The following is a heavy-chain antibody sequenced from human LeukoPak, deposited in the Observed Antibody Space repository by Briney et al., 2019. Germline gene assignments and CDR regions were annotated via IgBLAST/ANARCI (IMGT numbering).Heavy chain of an antibody. CDR2: INHSGST. V-gene: IGHV4-34*01. CDR3: ASLWPYQLSAFDI. J-gene: IGHJ3*02. Sequence: TGGSLRLSCAASGFTFSSYAMSWVRQAPGKGLEWIGEINHSGSTNYNPSLKSRVTISVDTSKSQFSLKLSSVTAADTAVYYCASLWPYQLSAFDIWGQGSMVTVSS. CDR1: GFTFSSYA. D-gene: IGHD2-2*01.